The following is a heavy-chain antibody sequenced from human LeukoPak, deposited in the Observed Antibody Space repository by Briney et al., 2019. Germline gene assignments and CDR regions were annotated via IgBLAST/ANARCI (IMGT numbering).Heavy chain of an antibody. J-gene: IGHJ6*03. CDR3: ARGGIAAAAGYYMDV. CDR1: GGTFSSYA. V-gene: IGHV1-69*13. CDR2: IIPIFGTA. Sequence: SVKVSCKASGGTFSSYAISWVRQAPGQGLEWMGGIIPIFGTANYAQKFQGRVTITADESTSTAYMELSSLRSEDTAVYYCARGGIAAAAGYYMDVWGKGTTVTVSS. D-gene: IGHD6-13*01.